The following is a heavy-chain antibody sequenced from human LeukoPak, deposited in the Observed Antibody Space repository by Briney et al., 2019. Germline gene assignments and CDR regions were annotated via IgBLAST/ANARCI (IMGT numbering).Heavy chain of an antibody. J-gene: IGHJ4*02. D-gene: IGHD4-17*01. V-gene: IGHV4-39*01. Sequence: SETLSLTCTVSGGSISSNNYYWGWIRQPPGKGLEWIGSIYYGGYTYYNPSLKSRVTISVDTSKNQFSLKLSSVTAADTAVYYCARQMTTVTTRPGTFDYWGQGTLVTVSS. CDR2: IYYGGYT. CDR3: ARQMTTVTTRPGTFDY. CDR1: GGSISSNNYY.